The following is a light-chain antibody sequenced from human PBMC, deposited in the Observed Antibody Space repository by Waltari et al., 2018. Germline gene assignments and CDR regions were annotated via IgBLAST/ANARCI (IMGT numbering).Light chain of an antibody. CDR3: QQYGSSPRT. CDR2: ASS. CDR1: RSVTINS. J-gene: IGKJ3*01. V-gene: IGKV3-20*01. Sequence: KASRSVTINSLSCDHQKPGQAPMLLIYASSSRATGIPDRFSGSGSGTDFTLTSSRLEPEDFAVYYCQQYGSSPRTFGPGTKVDVK.